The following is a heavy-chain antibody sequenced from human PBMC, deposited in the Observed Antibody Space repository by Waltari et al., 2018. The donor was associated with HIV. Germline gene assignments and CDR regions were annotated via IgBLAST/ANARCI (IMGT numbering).Heavy chain of an antibody. CDR3: ARDKAVGIITSVFNM. D-gene: IGHD3-3*01. CDR2: INPSVGST. J-gene: IGHJ3*02. CDR1: GYTFTNYY. Sequence: QVQLVQSGAEVKKPGASVKVSCKASGYTFTNYYIHWVRQAPGQGLEWMARINPSVGSTSHAQKFQGRVTMTRDTSTSTVYMELSSLRSEDTAVYYCARDKAVGIITSVFNMWGQGTMVIVSS. V-gene: IGHV1-46*01.